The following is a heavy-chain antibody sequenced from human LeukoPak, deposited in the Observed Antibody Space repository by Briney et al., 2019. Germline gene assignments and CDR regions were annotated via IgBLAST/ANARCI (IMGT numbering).Heavy chain of an antibody. J-gene: IGHJ5*02. CDR3: ARGQAYCSSTSCLNWFDP. V-gene: IGHV4-34*01. D-gene: IGHD2-2*01. Sequence: PSETLSLTCAVYGGSFSGYYWSWIRQPPGKGLEWIGEINHSGSTNYNPSLKSRVTISVDTSKNQFSLKLSSVTAADTAVYYCARGQAYCSSTSCLNWFDPWGQGTLVTVSS. CDR1: GGSFSGYY. CDR2: INHSGST.